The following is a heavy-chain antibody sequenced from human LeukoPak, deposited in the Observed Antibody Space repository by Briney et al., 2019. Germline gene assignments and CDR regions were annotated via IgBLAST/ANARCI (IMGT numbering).Heavy chain of an antibody. CDR3: AKGDVLLWFGEGGNWFDP. CDR1: GFTFSSYG. CDR2: ISYDGSNK. J-gene: IGHJ5*02. Sequence: PGGSLRLSCAASGFTFSSYGMHWVRQAPSKGLEWVAVISYDGSNKYYADSVKGRFTISRDNSKNTLYLQMNSLGAEDTAVYYCAKGDVLLWFGEGGNWFDPWGQGTLVTVSS. D-gene: IGHD3-10*01. V-gene: IGHV3-30*18.